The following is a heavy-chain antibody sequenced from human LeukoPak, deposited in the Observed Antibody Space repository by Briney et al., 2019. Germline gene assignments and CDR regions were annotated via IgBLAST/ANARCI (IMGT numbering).Heavy chain of an antibody. J-gene: IGHJ5*02. CDR2: IRQDGNEI. D-gene: IGHD2-2*01. CDR3: ATLNWDDGVVSGFDR. CDR1: GFSFRNSW. V-gene: IGHV3-7*01. Sequence: GGSLRLSCAASGFSFRNSWMSWARQAPGKGLEWVANIRQDGNEIYDMDSVKGRFTISRDNAKKSLYLQMNLLRAEDTAVYYCATLNWDDGVVSGFDRWGQGILVTVSS.